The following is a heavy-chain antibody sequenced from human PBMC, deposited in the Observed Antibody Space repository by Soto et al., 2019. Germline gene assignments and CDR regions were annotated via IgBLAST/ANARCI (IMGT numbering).Heavy chain of an antibody. CDR2: IYYSGST. V-gene: IGHV4-59*01. D-gene: IGHD6-19*01. CDR3: ARDSYSSGHDY. CDR1: GGSISSYY. J-gene: IGHJ4*02. Sequence: SETLSLTCTVSGGSISSYYWSWIRQPPGKGLEWIGYIYYSGSTNYNPSLKSRVTISVDTSKNQFSLKLSSVTAADTAVYYCARDSYSSGHDYWGQGTLVTVSS.